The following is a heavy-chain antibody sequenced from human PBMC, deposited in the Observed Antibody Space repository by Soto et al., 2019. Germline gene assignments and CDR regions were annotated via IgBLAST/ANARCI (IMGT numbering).Heavy chain of an antibody. J-gene: IGHJ6*02. Sequence: QGQLVESGGGVVQPGRSLRLSCAASGFTFRSYDIHWVRQAPGKGLEWVAVASYNGRDEYYAESVKGRFTISRDNSKNTLYLQMNSMRAEDTAVYYCAKDRYWYFSYSGSYTYFYYGMDVWGQGTTVTVSS. CDR2: ASYNGRDE. D-gene: IGHD3-10*01. V-gene: IGHV3-30*18. CDR1: GFTFRSYD. CDR3: AKDRYWYFSYSGSYTYFYYGMDV.